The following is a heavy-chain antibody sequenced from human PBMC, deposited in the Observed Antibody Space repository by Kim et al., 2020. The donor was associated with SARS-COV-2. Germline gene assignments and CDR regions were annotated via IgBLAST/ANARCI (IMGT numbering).Heavy chain of an antibody. CDR2: IIPILALA. Sequence: SVKVSCKASGGTFSSFAISWVRQAPGQGLEWMGRIIPILALANYAQKFQGRVTITADKSTSTAYMELSSLRSEDTAVYYCARSVGYYDSSSFSDYYYMDVWGKGTTVTVSS. D-gene: IGHD3-22*01. J-gene: IGHJ6*03. CDR3: ARSVGYYDSSSFSDYYYMDV. V-gene: IGHV1-69*04. CDR1: GGTFSSFA.